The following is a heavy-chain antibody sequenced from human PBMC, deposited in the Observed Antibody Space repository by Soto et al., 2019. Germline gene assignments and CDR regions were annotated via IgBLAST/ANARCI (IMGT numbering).Heavy chain of an antibody. V-gene: IGHV1-24*01. CDR1: GYTLTELS. CDR2: FDPEDGET. D-gene: IGHD2-2*02. Sequence: ASVKVSCKVSGYTLTELSMHWVRQAPGKGLEWMGGFDPEDGETIYAQKFQGRVTMTEDTSTDTAYMELSSLRSEDTAVYYCATDSAAIDYHYYGMDVWGQGTTVTVSS. CDR3: ATDSAAIDYHYYGMDV. J-gene: IGHJ6*02.